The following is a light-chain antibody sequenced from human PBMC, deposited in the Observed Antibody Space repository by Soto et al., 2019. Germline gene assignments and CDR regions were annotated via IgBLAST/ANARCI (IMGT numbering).Light chain of an antibody. Sequence: EIVMTQSPATLSVSPGERATLSCRARQSVSSNLAWYQQKPGQAPRLLIYGASTRAAGIPARCSGSGSGTEFTLTISSLQSEDSAVYFCQQYSTWWTFGPVTNVEIK. J-gene: IGKJ1*01. CDR3: QQYSTWWT. V-gene: IGKV3-15*01. CDR2: GAS. CDR1: QSVSSN.